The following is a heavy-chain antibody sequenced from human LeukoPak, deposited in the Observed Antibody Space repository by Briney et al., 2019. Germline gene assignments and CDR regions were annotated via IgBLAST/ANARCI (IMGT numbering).Heavy chain of an antibody. D-gene: IGHD1-26*01. V-gene: IGHV3-21*05. CDR2: ISAGSDYI. CDR1: GFMFNGYS. CDR3: ARWGLGPSFDY. Sequence: GGSLRLSCAASGFMFNGYSLTWVRQAPGKGLEWISYISAGSDYIYYTDSVKGRFTISRDNAKNSLYLQLNSLRVEDTAVYYCARWGLGPSFDYWGQGTLVTVSS. J-gene: IGHJ4*02.